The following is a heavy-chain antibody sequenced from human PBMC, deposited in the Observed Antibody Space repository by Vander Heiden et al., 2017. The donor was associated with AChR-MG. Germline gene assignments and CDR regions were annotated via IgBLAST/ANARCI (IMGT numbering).Heavy chain of an antibody. D-gene: IGHD4-17*01. CDR1: ASPFDDYA. J-gene: IGHJ4*02. CDR2: ISWNRGSI. V-gene: IGHV3-9*01. Sequence: EVPLVESGGGLVQPGRSLRLSCAAFASPFDDYALHWVRQAPGKGLEWVSGISWNRGSIGYADSVKGRFTISRDNAKNSLYLQMNSLRAEDTALYYCAKDRDYGGNSDFDYWGQGTLVTVSS. CDR3: AKDRDYGGNSDFDY.